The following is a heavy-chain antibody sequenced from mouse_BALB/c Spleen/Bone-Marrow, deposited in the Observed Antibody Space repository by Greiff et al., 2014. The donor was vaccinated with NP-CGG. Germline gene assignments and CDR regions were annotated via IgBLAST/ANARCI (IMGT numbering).Heavy chain of an antibody. D-gene: IGHD1-1*01. CDR1: GFNIKDTY. V-gene: IGHV14-3*02. Sequence: EVKLQESGAELVKPGASVKLSCTASGFNIKDTYIHWVKQRPEQGLEWIGRIDPATGNTKYDPNFQGKATITTDTSSNTTYLQLSSLTSEDTAVYYCASYYDGRSSFACWGQGTLVTVTA. J-gene: IGHJ3*01. CDR3: ASYYDGRSSFAC. CDR2: IDPATGNT.